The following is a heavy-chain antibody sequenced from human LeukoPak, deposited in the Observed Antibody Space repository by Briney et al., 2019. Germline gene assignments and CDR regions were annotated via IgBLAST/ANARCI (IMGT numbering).Heavy chain of an antibody. D-gene: IGHD6-6*01. Sequence: PGGSLRLSCAASGFTFSGFWMHWVRQAPGKGLVWVSRINSDGSTTSYADSVRGQFTISRDNSENTVYLQMNSLRVEDTAVYYCAKGGSSSFYSDYWGQGTLVTVSS. V-gene: IGHV3-74*01. CDR3: AKGGSSSFYSDY. CDR2: INSDGSTT. J-gene: IGHJ4*02. CDR1: GFTFSGFW.